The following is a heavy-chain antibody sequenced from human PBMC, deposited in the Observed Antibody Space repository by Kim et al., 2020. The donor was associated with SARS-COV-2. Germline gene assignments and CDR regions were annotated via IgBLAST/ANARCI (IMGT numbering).Heavy chain of an antibody. CDR2: INHSGST. J-gene: IGHJ2*01. Sequence: SETLSLTCAVYGGSFSGYYWSWIRQPPGKGLEWIGEINHSGSTNYNPSLKSRVTISVDTSKNQFSLKLSSVTAADTAVYYCARRGAAYSRSWKSYWYFDLWGRGTLVTVSS. CDR1: GGSFSGYY. D-gene: IGHD6-13*01. V-gene: IGHV4-34*01. CDR3: ARRGAAYSRSWKSYWYFDL.